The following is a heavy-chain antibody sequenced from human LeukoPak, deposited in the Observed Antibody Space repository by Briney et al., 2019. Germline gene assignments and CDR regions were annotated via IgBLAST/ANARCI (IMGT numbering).Heavy chain of an antibody. Sequence: TSETLSLTCTVSGGSISSSSYYWGWIRQPPGKGLEWIGSIYYSGSTYYNPSLKSRVTISVDTSKNQFSLKLSSVTAADTAVYYCARDAYGDYRDWFDPWGQGTLVTVSS. D-gene: IGHD4-17*01. CDR3: ARDAYGDYRDWFDP. CDR1: GGSISSSSYY. V-gene: IGHV4-39*07. J-gene: IGHJ5*02. CDR2: IYYSGST.